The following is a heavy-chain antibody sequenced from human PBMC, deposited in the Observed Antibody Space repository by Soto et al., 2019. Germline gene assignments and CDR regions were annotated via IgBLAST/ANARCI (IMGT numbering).Heavy chain of an antibody. CDR1: GFTLSNYW. Sequence: GGSLRLSCAASGFTLSNYWMTWVRQAPGKGLEWVANINKDGSQKNYVDSVMGRFTIARDNGQNSLSLQINSLRVEDTAVYYCVRELGLAYWGQGALVTVSS. J-gene: IGHJ4*02. D-gene: IGHD7-27*01. CDR3: VRELGLAY. CDR2: INKDGSQK. V-gene: IGHV3-7*03.